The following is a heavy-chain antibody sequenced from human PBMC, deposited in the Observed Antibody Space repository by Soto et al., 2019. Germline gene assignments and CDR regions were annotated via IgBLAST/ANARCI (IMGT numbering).Heavy chain of an antibody. D-gene: IGHD3-22*01. CDR1: GFTFSSYS. V-gene: IGHV3-21*01. CDR3: ARGLYYYDSSGYYGN. CDR2: ISSSSSYI. Sequence: PGGSLRLSSTASGFTFSSYSRNWVRQAPGKGLEWVSSISSSSSYIYYADSVKGRFTISRDNAKNSLYLQMNSLRAEDTAVYYCARGLYYYDSSGYYGNWGQGTLVTVSS. J-gene: IGHJ4*02.